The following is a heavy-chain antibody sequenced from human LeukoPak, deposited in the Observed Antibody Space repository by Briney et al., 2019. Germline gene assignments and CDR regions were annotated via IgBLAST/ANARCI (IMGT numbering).Heavy chain of an antibody. CDR2: INSDGSNT. CDR1: GFTFSDYW. V-gene: IGHV3-74*01. J-gene: IGHJ4*02. D-gene: IGHD5-12*01. CDR3: ASGYARSARHQSDF. Sequence: GGSLRLSCVVSGFTFSDYWMHWVRQAPGKGLVWVSRINSDGSNTNYAGSVKGRFTISRDNAKNTLYLQMNSLRVEDTAVYYCASGYARSARHQSDFWGQGTVVTASS.